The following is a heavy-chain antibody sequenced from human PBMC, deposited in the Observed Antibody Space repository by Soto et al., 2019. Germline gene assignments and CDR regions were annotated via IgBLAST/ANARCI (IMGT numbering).Heavy chain of an antibody. V-gene: IGHV4-31*03. CDR1: GGSISSGGYY. Sequence: QVQLQESGPGLVKPSQTLSLTCTVSGGSISSGGYYWSWIRQHPGKGLEWIGNIYYTGNTYCNPSLKSRLTISVYTSKNQFSLNLGSVTAADTAVYYCARDGSAYDNGYFDYWGQGTLVTVSS. J-gene: IGHJ4*02. D-gene: IGHD5-12*01. CDR3: ARDGSAYDNGYFDY. CDR2: IYYTGNT.